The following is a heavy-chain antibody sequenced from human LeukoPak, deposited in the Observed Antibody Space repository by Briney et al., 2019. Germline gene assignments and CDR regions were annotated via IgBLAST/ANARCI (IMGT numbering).Heavy chain of an antibody. V-gene: IGHV1-69*13. CDR2: IIPIFGTA. CDR3: ASLDCSGGSCYSVPYYFDY. D-gene: IGHD2-15*01. J-gene: IGHJ4*02. Sequence: SVNVSCKASGGTFSSYAISWVRQAPGQGLEWMGGIIPIFGTANYAQKFQGRVTITADESTSTAYMELSSLRSEDTAVYYCASLDCSGGSCYSVPYYFDYWGQGTLVTVSS. CDR1: GGTFSSYA.